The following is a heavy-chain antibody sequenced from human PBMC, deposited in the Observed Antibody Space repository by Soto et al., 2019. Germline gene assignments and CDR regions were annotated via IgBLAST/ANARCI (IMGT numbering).Heavy chain of an antibody. Sequence: SRRLPCAPSGFTFSTYAMSWGRQAPGKGLEGVSAISGSGGSTYYADSGKGRLTISRDNSKNTLYLQMNSLRAEDTGVYYCAKSPLRFLEWLGRPSIHYYYVLDVWGQGTTVTASS. D-gene: IGHD3-3*01. CDR2: ISGSGGST. CDR1: GFTFSTYA. J-gene: IGHJ6*02. V-gene: IGHV3-23*01. CDR3: AKSPLRFLEWLGRPSIHYYYVLDV.